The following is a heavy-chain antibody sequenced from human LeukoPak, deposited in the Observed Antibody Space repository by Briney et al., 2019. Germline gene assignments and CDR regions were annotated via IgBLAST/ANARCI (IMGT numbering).Heavy chain of an antibody. CDR2: IYYSGST. J-gene: IGHJ4*02. CDR1: GGSISSYY. CDR3: ARFDSSGYYPGY. V-gene: IGHV4-59*01. D-gene: IGHD3-22*01. Sequence: SEILSLTCTVSGGSISSYYWSWIRQPPGKGLEWIGYIYYSGSTNYNPSLKSRVTISVDTSKNQFSLKLSSVTAADTAVYYCARFDSSGYYPGYWGQGTLVTVSS.